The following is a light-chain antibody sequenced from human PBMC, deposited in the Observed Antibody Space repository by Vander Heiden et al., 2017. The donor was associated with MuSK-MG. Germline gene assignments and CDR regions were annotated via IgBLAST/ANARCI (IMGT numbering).Light chain of an antibody. V-gene: IGKV1-12*01. CDR2: AAS. CDR1: QGISSW. J-gene: IGKJ2*01. Sequence: IQMTQPPSSVSASVGDRVTITCLASQGISSWLAWSQHKPWKAPKLLLYAASSLLSGVPSRFSGSGSGRDFTLTILSMKPEAFATYYCQQANSFPHTFGQGTKLEIK. CDR3: QQANSFPHT.